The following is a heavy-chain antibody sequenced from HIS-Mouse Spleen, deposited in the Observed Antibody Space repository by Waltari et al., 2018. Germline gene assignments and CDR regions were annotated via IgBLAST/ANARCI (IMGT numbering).Heavy chain of an antibody. CDR3: ARGPYGSGSYYFDY. V-gene: IGHV4-34*01. J-gene: IGHJ4*02. CDR1: GGSFSGYY. CDR2: INHSGST. Sequence: QVQLQQWGAGLLKPSETLSLTCAVYGGSFSGYYWRWIRQPPGKGLEWIGEINHSGSTNYNPSLKSRVTISVDTSKNQFSLKLSYVTAADTAVYYCARGPYGSGSYYFDYWGQGTLVTVSS. D-gene: IGHD3-10*01.